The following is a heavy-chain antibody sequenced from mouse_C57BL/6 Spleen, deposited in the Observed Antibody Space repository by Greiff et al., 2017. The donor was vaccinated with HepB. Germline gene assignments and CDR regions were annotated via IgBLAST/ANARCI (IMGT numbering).Heavy chain of an antibody. CDR2: INPNNGGT. V-gene: IGHV1-26*01. CDR3: ARHYYGLRGYFDV. Sequence: EVKLQQSGPELVKPGASVKISCKASGYTFTDYYMNWVKQSHGKSLEWIGDINPNNGGTSCNQKFKGKATLTVDKSSSTAYMELRSLTSEDSAVYYCARHYYGLRGYFDVWGTGTTVTVSS. D-gene: IGHD1-1*01. J-gene: IGHJ1*03. CDR1: GYTFTDYY.